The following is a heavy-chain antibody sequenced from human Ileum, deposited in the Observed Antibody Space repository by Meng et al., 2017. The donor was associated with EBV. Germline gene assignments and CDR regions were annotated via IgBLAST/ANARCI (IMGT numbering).Heavy chain of an antibody. CDR3: ARQRGYHESIAY. CDR1: SYTLTTFG. Sequence: QIRLVQSGPWVTRPGTQGRVSCRASSYTLTTFGIGWVRQAPGQGLECLGFTNAYNCLTKSPQKVQYRITLTTDASTTTAYMELSSLTSDDTAVYYCARQRGYHESIAYWGQGTLVTVSS. V-gene: IGHV1-18*01. CDR2: TNAYNCLT. J-gene: IGHJ4*02. D-gene: IGHD5-18*01.